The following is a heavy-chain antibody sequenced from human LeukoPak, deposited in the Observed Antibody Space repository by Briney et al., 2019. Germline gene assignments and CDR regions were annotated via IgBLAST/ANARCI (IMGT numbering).Heavy chain of an antibody. CDR1: GGSISSHY. Sequence: SETLSLTCTVSGGSISSHYWSWIRQPPGKGLEWSGYIYYSGSSNYNPSLKSRVTISVDTSKNQFSLKLSSVTAADTAVYYCARKDDSSGYYVDQWGQGTLVTVSS. CDR3: ARKDDSSGYYVDQ. CDR2: IYYSGSS. J-gene: IGHJ4*02. D-gene: IGHD3-22*01. V-gene: IGHV4-59*11.